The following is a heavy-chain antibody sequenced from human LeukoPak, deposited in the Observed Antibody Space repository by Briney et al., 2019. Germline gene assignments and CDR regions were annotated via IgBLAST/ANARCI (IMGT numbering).Heavy chain of an antibody. V-gene: IGHV1-2*06. Sequence: ASVKVSCKASGYTFIGYYIHWVRQAPGQGLEWMGRTNPDSGDTNYAQSFQGRVTMTSDTSINTAYMELSRLTSDGTAVYYCARDLSSTPHWEFDYWGQGTLVTVSS. CDR3: ARDLSSTPHWEFDY. D-gene: IGHD1-26*01. CDR1: GYTFIGYY. CDR2: TNPDSGDT. J-gene: IGHJ4*02.